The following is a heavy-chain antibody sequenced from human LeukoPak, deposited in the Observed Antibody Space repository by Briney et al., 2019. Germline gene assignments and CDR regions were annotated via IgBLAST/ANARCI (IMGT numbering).Heavy chain of an antibody. CDR2: INHSGST. J-gene: IGHJ5*02. CDR3: ARAPSATVTNWFDP. CDR1: GGSFSGYY. Sequence: SETLSLTCAVYGGSFSGYYWSWIRQPPGKGLEWIGEINHSGSTNYNPSLKSRVTISVDTSKNQFSLKLSSVTAADTAVYYCARAPSATVTNWFDPWGQGTLVTVSS. D-gene: IGHD4-17*01. V-gene: IGHV4-34*01.